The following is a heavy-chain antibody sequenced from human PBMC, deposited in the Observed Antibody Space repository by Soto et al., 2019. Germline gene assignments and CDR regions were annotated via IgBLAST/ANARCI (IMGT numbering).Heavy chain of an antibody. V-gene: IGHV1-3*01. Sequence: GASVKVSCKASGYTFTGFYLHWVRQAPGQGLEWMGLINASSGNTNYSQKFQGRVTITRDTSASTAYMELSSLTSEDTAVYYCARYLWFGESFTYYFDYWGQGALVTVSS. CDR1: GYTFTGFY. J-gene: IGHJ4*02. CDR3: ARYLWFGESFTYYFDY. D-gene: IGHD3-10*01. CDR2: INASSGNT.